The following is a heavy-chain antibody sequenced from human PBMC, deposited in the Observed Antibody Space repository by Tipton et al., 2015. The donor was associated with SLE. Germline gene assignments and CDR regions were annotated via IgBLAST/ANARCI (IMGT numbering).Heavy chain of an antibody. D-gene: IGHD3-16*01. V-gene: IGHV4-34*11. CDR3: ARGGLGYGMDV. CDR1: GGTVSAYY. J-gene: IGHJ6*02. Sequence: GLVKPSETLSLICGVHGGTVSAYYWSWIRQPPGKGLEWLAYIYYSGSTYYNPSLKSRVTISVDTSKNQFSLKLSSVTVADTAVYYCARGGLGYGMDVWGQGTAVTVSS. CDR2: IYYSGST.